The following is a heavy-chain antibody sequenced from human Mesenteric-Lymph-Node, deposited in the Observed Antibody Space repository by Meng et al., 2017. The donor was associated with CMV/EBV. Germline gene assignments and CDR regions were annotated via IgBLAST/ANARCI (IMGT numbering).Heavy chain of an antibody. D-gene: IGHD3-3*01. CDR1: GFTFSSYG. CDR3: AREGLFGVDRRLDY. V-gene: IGHV3-30*02. CDR2: IRYDGSNK. Sequence: GGSLRLSCAASGFTFSSYGMHWVRQAPGKGLEWVAFIRYDGSNKYYADSVKGRFTISRDNSKNTLYLQMNSLRAEDTAVYYCAREGLFGVDRRLDYWGQGTLVTVSS. J-gene: IGHJ4*02.